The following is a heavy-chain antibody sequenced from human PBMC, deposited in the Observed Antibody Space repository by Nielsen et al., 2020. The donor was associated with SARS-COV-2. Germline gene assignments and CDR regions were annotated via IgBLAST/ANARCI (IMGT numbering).Heavy chain of an antibody. D-gene: IGHD3-3*01. V-gene: IGHV3-21*01. J-gene: IGHJ4*02. Sequence: VRQAPGKGLEWVSSISSSSSYIYYTDSVKGRFTISRDNAKNSLYLQMNSLRAEDTAVYYCAKDAYDFWSGYSSDYWGQGTLVTVSS. CDR3: AKDAYDFWSGYSSDY. CDR2: ISSSSSYI.